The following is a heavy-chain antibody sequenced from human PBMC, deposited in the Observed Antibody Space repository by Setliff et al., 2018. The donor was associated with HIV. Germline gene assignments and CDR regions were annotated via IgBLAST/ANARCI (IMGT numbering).Heavy chain of an antibody. CDR1: GDSITSYY. Sequence: ETLSLTCNVSGDSITSYYWIWIRQSPGKGLEWIGYIYYSGDTSYNPSLKSRVTMSVDTSKNQFSLKLSSVTAADTAVYYCARCPSPPYCTSTTCYVDYYYMDVWGKGTTVTVSS. CDR2: IYYSGDT. J-gene: IGHJ6*03. V-gene: IGHV4-59*01. CDR3: ARCPSPPYCTSTTCYVDYYYMDV. D-gene: IGHD2-2*01.